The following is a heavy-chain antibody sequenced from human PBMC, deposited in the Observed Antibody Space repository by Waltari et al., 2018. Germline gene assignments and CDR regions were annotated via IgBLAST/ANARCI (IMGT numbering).Heavy chain of an antibody. CDR3: ARLHSANY. V-gene: IGHV3-7*01. D-gene: IGHD2-15*01. CDR1: GFTLSSYR. CDR2: INADGSEK. J-gene: IGHJ4*02. Sequence: EVQVVESGGDLVQPGGSLRLSCAASGFTLSSYRMTWVRQAPGKGLEWVANINADGSEKEYVDSVKGRFTISRDNAKNSLYLQMNSLRVEDTAVYYCARLHSANYWGQGTLVTVSS.